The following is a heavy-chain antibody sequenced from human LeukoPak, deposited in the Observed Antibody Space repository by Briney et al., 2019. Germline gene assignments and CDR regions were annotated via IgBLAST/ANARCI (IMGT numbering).Heavy chain of an antibody. V-gene: IGHV3-9*01. CDR1: GFTFDDYA. Sequence: PGGSLRLSCAASGFTFDDYAMHWVRQAPGKGLEWVSGISWNSGSIGYADSVKGRFTISRDNAKNSLYLQMNSLRAEDTAVYYCARGKNYYDSSGDYWGQGTLVTVSS. J-gene: IGHJ4*02. CDR3: ARGKNYYDSSGDY. CDR2: ISWNSGSI. D-gene: IGHD3-22*01.